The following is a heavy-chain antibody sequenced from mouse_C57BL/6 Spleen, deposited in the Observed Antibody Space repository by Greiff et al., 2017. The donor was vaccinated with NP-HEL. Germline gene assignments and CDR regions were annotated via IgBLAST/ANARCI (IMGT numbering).Heavy chain of an antibody. CDR2: IYPGDGDT. CDR1: GYAFSSSW. V-gene: IGHV1-82*01. CDR3: AREEWDGYYGYFDY. J-gene: IGHJ2*01. D-gene: IGHD2-3*01. Sequence: VQLQQSGPELVKPGASVKISCKASGYAFSSSWMNWVKQRPGKGLEWIGRIYPGDGDTNYNGKFKGKATLTADKSSSTAYMQLSSLTSEDSAVYFCAREEWDGYYGYFDYWGQGTTLTVSS.